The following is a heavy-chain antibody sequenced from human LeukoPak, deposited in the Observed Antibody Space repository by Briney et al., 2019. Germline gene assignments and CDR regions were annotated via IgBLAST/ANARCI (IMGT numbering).Heavy chain of an antibody. CDR2: MNPNSGNT. D-gene: IGHD3-10*01. V-gene: IGHV1-8*01. CDR3: ARNLLLWFGESSSDCFDP. J-gene: IGHJ5*02. Sequence: ASVKVSCKASGYTFTSYDINWVRQATGQGLEWMGWMNPNSGNTGYAQKFQGRGTMTRNTSISTAYMELSSLRSEDTAVYYCARNLLLWFGESSSDCFDPWGQGTLVTVSS. CDR1: GYTFTSYD.